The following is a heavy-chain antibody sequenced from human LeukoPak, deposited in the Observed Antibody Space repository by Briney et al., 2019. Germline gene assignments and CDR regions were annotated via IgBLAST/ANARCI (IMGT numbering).Heavy chain of an antibody. J-gene: IGHJ3*02. CDR1: GFTFGKYW. V-gene: IGHV3-7*03. CDR2: IKLDGSGK. D-gene: IGHD1-26*01. Sequence: PGGSLRLSCVASGFTFGKYWMSWVRQAPGKGLEWVANIKLDGSGKNYVDSVKGRFTISRDNTKNSLYLQMNSLRAEDTAVYYCGKNRYSGSLSPFDIWGQGTMVTVSS. CDR3: GKNRYSGSLSPFDI.